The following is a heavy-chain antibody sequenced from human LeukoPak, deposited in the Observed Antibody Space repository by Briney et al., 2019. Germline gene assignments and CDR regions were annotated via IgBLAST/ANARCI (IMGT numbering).Heavy chain of an antibody. CDR3: ARDKEGGHINFDY. J-gene: IGHJ4*02. D-gene: IGHD2-15*01. V-gene: IGHV3-11*05. Sequence: PGGSLRLSCAGSGFTFSDYYMNWIRQTPGKGLEWVSYIISTSIYTNYADSVKGRFTISRDNAKNSLYLQMNSLRAEDTAVYFCARDKEGGHINFDYWGQGTLVTVSS. CDR2: IISTSIYT. CDR1: GFTFSDYY.